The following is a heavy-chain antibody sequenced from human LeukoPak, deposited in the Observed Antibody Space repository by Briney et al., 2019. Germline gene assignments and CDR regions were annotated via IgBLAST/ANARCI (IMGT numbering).Heavy chain of an antibody. CDR2: INPKSGGT. D-gene: IGHD3-22*01. CDR3: ARETHSYDRRGRYYSYIDV. V-gene: IGHV1-2*02. J-gene: IGHJ6*03. CDR1: GYTYTAYY. Sequence: GASVAVSGKASGYTYTAYYLHWVRQPPAQGLEWMGCINPKSGGTDNAQNFQGRVTMTRDMSTSTVYMELSSLRSEYTAVYYCARETHSYDRRGRYYSYIDVWGKGTTVTVSS.